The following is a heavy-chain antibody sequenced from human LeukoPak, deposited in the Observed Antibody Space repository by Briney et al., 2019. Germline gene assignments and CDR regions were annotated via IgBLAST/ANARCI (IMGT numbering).Heavy chain of an antibody. CDR1: GGSFSGYY. CDR3: ARSYSSSFYPEGFDY. D-gene: IGHD6-13*01. Sequence: PSETLSLTCAVYGGSFSGYYWSWIRQPPGKGLEWIGYIYYSGSTNYNPSLKSRVTISVDTSKNQFSLKLSSVTAADTAVYYCARSYSSSFYPEGFDYWGQGTLVTVSS. J-gene: IGHJ4*02. V-gene: IGHV4-59*01. CDR2: IYYSGST.